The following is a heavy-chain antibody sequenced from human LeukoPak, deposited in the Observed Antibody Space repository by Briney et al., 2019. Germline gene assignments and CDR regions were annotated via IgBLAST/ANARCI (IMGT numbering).Heavy chain of an antibody. D-gene: IGHD1-1*01. Sequence: GGSLRLSCAASGFSVSRNYTTWVRQAPGEGLEWVSLIYSGGSTSYADSVKGRFTISRDNSKNTLYLQMNSLRAEDTAVYYCARKTDHQTGGDYWGQGTLVTVSS. J-gene: IGHJ4*02. CDR2: IYSGGST. CDR1: GFSVSRNY. CDR3: ARKTDHQTGGDY. V-gene: IGHV3-66*01.